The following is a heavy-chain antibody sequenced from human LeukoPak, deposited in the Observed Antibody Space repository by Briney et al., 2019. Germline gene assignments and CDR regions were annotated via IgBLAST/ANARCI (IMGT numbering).Heavy chain of an antibody. D-gene: IGHD3-3*01. V-gene: IGHV3-53*05. J-gene: IGHJ4*02. Sequence: GGSLRLSCAVSGFTVSSNYMSWVRQAPGKGLEWVSVIYSGGNTYYADSVKGRFTISRDNSKNSLYLQMNSLRTEDTALYYCAKDIRGRYDFWSGYYGPSFDYWGQGTLVTVSS. CDR3: AKDIRGRYDFWSGYYGPSFDY. CDR1: GFTVSSNY. CDR2: IYSGGNT.